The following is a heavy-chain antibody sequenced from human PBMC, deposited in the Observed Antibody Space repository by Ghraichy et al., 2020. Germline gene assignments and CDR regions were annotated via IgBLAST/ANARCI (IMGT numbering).Heavy chain of an antibody. J-gene: IGHJ4*02. CDR2: FYSSGST. CDR3: ARDFRGDGYYFDY. Sequence: SQTLSLTCTVSGGSISSYYWSWIRQPPGKGLEWIGYFYSSGSTSYNPSLKSRVTISVDTSKKQFSLRLTSVTAADTAVYYCARDFRGDGYYFDYWGQGTLITVSS. D-gene: IGHD5-24*01. CDR1: GGSISSYY. V-gene: IGHV4-59*01.